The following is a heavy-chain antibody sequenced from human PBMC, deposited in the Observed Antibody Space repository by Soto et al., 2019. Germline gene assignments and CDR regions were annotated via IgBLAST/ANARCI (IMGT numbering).Heavy chain of an antibody. Sequence: QVQLVESGGGVVQPGRSLRLSCAASGFTFSSYAMHWVRQAPGKGLEWVAVISDDGSTQYYADSMKGRFTISSDNSKNTLYLQIHTLRAGATAVYYCARQNSGWSYYFDYWGLGTLVSVSS. CDR2: ISDDGSTQ. V-gene: IGHV3-30-3*01. D-gene: IGHD6-19*01. CDR3: ARQNSGWSYYFDY. J-gene: IGHJ4*02. CDR1: GFTFSSYA.